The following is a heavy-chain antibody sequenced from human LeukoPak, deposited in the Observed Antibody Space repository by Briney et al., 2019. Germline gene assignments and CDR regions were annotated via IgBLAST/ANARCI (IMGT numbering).Heavy chain of an antibody. CDR2: IRHDGSNT. D-gene: IGHD6-19*01. Sequence: GGSLRLSWEASGFNFNIYGTHWVRQTPGKGLEWVAFIRHDGSNTYYADSMKGRFTISRDNSKNTLHLQLNSLRTDDTGVYYCAKPPGITVTGFFDSWGQGTLVIVSS. CDR3: AKPPGITVTGFFDS. V-gene: IGHV3-30*02. J-gene: IGHJ4*02. CDR1: GFNFNIYG.